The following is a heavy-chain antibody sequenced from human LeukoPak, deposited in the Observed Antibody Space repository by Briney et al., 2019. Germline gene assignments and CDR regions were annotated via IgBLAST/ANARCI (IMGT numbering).Heavy chain of an antibody. V-gene: IGHV3-23*01. CDR3: AKVWDIVVVPAAAYFDY. CDR1: GFTFSSYA. D-gene: IGHD2-2*01. CDR2: ISGSGGST. Sequence: GGSLRLSCAASGFTFSSYAMSWVRQARGKGLEWVSAISGSGGSTYYADSVKGRFTISRDNSKNTLYLQMNSLRAEDTAVYYCAKVWDIVVVPAAAYFDYWGQGTLVTVSS. J-gene: IGHJ4*02.